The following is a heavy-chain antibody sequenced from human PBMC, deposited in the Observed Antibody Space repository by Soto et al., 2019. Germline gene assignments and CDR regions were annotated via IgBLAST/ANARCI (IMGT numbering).Heavy chain of an antibody. J-gene: IGHJ6*02. D-gene: IGHD2-21*02. V-gene: IGHV1-18*01. CDR3: AREGDVPYYYYGMDV. CDR2: ISGYDGRT. CDR1: GYTFTSYG. Sequence: QVHLVQSGAEVKKPGASVKVSCKTSGYTFTSYGISWVRQAPGQGLEWLGWISGYDGRTNLAQKVQDRVTMTTDTSXXTVDMELRSLRSDDTAVYYCAREGDVPYYYYGMDVWGQGTTVTVSS.